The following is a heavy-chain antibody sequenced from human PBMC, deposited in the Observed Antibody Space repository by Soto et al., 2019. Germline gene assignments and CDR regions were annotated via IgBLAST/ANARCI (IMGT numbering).Heavy chain of an antibody. J-gene: IGHJ6*02. CDR1: GYTFTSYD. V-gene: IGHV1-8*01. CDR2: MNPNSGNT. Sequence: VSVKVSCKASGYTFTSYDINWVRQATGQGLEWMGWMNPNSGNTGYAQKFQGRVTMTRNTSISTAYMELSSLRSEDTAVYYCAREGYSSSSVGMDVWGQGTTVTVSS. D-gene: IGHD6-6*01. CDR3: AREGYSSSSVGMDV.